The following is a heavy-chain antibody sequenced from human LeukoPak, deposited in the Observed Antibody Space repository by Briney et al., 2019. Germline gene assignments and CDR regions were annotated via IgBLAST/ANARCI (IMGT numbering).Heavy chain of an antibody. CDR2: IIPILGIA. J-gene: IGHJ4*02. CDR3: ARVTAMENFDY. V-gene: IGHV1-69*04. CDR1: GGTFSSYA. D-gene: IGHD5-18*01. Sequence: SVKVSCKASGGTFSSYAISWVRQAPGQGLEWMGRIIPILGIANYAQKFQGRVTITADKSTSTAYMELSSLRSEDTAVYYCARVTAMENFDYRGQGTLVTVSS.